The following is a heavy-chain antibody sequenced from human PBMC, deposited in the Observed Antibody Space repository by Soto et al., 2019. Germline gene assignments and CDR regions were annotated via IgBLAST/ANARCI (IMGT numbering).Heavy chain of an antibody. CDR3: ARAPAVGYYYDSSGPD. J-gene: IGHJ4*02. Sequence: LRLSCAASGFTFSSYSMNWVRQAPGKGLEWVSSISSSSSYIYYADSVKGRFTISRDNAKNSLYLQMNSLRAEDTAVYYCARAPAVGYYYDSSGPDWGQGTLVTVSS. CDR1: GFTFSSYS. V-gene: IGHV3-21*01. D-gene: IGHD3-22*01. CDR2: ISSSSSYI.